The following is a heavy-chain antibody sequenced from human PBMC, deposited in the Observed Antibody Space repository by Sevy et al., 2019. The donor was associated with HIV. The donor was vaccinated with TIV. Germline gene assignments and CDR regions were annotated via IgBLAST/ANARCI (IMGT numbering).Heavy chain of an antibody. CDR2: ISRSGSTI. Sequence: GGSLRLSCAASGFTFSDYYMSWIRQAPGKGLEWVSYISRSGSTINYADSVKGRFTISTDNAKNSLYLQINSLRAEATAVYYCERENTMIEEPGWFDPWGQGTLVTVSS. CDR3: ERENTMIEEPGWFDP. D-gene: IGHD3-22*01. J-gene: IGHJ5*02. V-gene: IGHV3-11*01. CDR1: GFTFSDYY.